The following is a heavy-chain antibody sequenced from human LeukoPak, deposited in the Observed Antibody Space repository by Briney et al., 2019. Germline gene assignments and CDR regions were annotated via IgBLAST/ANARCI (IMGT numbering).Heavy chain of an antibody. Sequence: SETLSLTCTVSGGSISSYYWSWIRQPAGKGLEWIGRIYTSGSTNYNPSLKSRVTMSVDTSKNQFSLKLSSVTAADTAVYYCARVSLGYCSSTSCSKTYYYYYMDVWGKGTTVTISS. D-gene: IGHD2-2*01. CDR2: IYTSGST. J-gene: IGHJ6*03. V-gene: IGHV4-4*07. CDR1: GGSISSYY. CDR3: ARVSLGYCSSTSCSKTYYYYYMDV.